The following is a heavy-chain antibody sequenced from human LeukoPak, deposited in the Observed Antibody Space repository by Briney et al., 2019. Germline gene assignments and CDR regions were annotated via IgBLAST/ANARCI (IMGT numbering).Heavy chain of an antibody. CDR1: GFTLRNYW. J-gene: IGHJ3*01. CDR3: ARDKNAYDGSAYYDAFDV. Sequence: GGSLRLSCTASGFTLRNYWMHWVRQVPGKRLVWVSRISGDGSVTNYADSVQGRFTISRDNAKNILYLQINSLRSEDTAVYYCARDKNAYDGSAYYDAFDVWGRGTMVTVSA. CDR2: ISGDGSVT. D-gene: IGHD3-22*01. V-gene: IGHV3-74*01.